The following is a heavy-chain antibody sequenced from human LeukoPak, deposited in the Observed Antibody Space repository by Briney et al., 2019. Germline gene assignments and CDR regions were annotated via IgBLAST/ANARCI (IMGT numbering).Heavy chain of an antibody. CDR2: ISHSGST. V-gene: IGHV4-59*01. CDR1: GGSINSYY. Sequence: SETLSLTCTVSGGSINSYYWSWIRQPPGKGLEWIGYISHSGSTNYNPSLKSRVTISVETSKNQFSLKLRSVTAADTAVYYCASVPYYDILTGSSGYYYGMDVWGQGTTVTVSS. CDR3: ASVPYYDILTGSSGYYYGMDV. J-gene: IGHJ6*02. D-gene: IGHD3-9*01.